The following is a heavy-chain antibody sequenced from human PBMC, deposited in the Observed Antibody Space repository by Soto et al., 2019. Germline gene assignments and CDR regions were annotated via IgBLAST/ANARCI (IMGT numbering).Heavy chain of an antibody. Sequence: PGGSLRLSCAASGFTFDDYGMSWVRQAPGKGLEWVSGINWNGGSTGYADSVKGRFTISRDNAKNSLYLQMNSLRAEDTALYHCGRGSYRYWGYYYYYMDVWGKGTTVTVSS. CDR1: GFTFDDYG. CDR2: INWNGGST. CDR3: GRGSYRYWGYYYYYMDV. V-gene: IGHV3-20*01. J-gene: IGHJ6*03. D-gene: IGHD3-16*02.